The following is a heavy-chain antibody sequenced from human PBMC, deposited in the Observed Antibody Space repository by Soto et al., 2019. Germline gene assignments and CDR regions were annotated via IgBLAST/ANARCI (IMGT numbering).Heavy chain of an antibody. J-gene: IGHJ6*02. D-gene: IGHD2-2*01. CDR1: GFTFSNYW. CDR3: AGRHDPVVPAGRRQNHDHYRRDV. V-gene: IGHV3-7*03. Sequence: GGSLRLSCAASGFTFSNYWMNWVRQAPGKGLEWVANIQEYGNGKNYVDSVKGRFTIFRDNAQNSLLLQMNSLKTEDTAVYYYAGRHDPVVPAGRRQNHDHYRRDVLSRGTTVDVSS. CDR2: IQEYGNGK.